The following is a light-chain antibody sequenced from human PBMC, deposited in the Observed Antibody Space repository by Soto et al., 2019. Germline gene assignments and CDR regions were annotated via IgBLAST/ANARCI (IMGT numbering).Light chain of an antibody. J-gene: IGLJ1*01. CDR2: GNT. CDR1: SSNIGSTYD. Sequence: QSVLTQPPSVSGAPGQRVTISCTGSSSNIGSTYDVQWYQQLPGTAPKLLIHGNTNRPSGVPDRFSGSKSGTSASLAITGXQADDEADYYCQSYDDSLSVHYVFGTGTKVT. CDR3: QSYDDSLSVHYV. V-gene: IGLV1-40*01.